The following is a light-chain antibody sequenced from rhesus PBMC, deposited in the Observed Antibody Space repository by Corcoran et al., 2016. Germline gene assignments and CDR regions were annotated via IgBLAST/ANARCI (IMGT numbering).Light chain of an antibody. CDR3: RQYSSSPLT. Sequence: DIQMTQSPSSLSASVGDTVTITCRASQSISSWLDWYQQKPGKDPNLLIYKASSLQRRVPSRFSGSGSGTDFTLTISSLQPEDCATYYCRQYSSSPLTFGGGTKVEIK. CDR1: QSISSW. CDR2: KAS. V-gene: IGKV1-22*01. J-gene: IGKJ4*01.